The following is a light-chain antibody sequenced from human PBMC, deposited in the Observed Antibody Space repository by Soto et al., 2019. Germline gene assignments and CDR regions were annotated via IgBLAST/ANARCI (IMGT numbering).Light chain of an antibody. CDR2: DVS. CDR3: SSYTSSTSRGV. J-gene: IGLJ2*01. CDR1: GIDVGGYNY. Sequence: QSALTQPASVSGSPGQSITISCTGTGIDVGGYNYVSWYQHHPGKAPKLMIYDVSNRPSGVSNRFSGSKSGNTASLTISGLRAEDEADYYCSSYTSSTSRGVFGGGTKLTVL. V-gene: IGLV2-14*03.